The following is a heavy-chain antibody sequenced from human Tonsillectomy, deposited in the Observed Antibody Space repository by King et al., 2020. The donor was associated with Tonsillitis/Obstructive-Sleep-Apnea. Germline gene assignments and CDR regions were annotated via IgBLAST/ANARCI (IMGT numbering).Heavy chain of an antibody. V-gene: IGHV5-10-1*01. Sequence: LVQSGAEVKEPGESLRISCKGSGYSFTSYWINWVRPLPGKGLEWMGRIDPSDSYSNYSPSFQGHVPFSVDKSIGTAHLQWSSLRASDNAMYYCARGGIGYDFAFDIWGQGTMVTVSS. CDR1: GYSFTSYW. CDR3: ARGGIGYDFAFDI. CDR2: IDPSDSYS. D-gene: IGHD5-12*01. J-gene: IGHJ3*02.